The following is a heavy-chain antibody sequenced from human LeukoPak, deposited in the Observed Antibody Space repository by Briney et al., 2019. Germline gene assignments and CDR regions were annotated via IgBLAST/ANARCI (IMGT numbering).Heavy chain of an antibody. V-gene: IGHV3-33*06. J-gene: IGHJ3*02. D-gene: IGHD4-17*01. Sequence: GGSLRLSCAASGFTFSSCGMHWVRQAPGKGLEWVAVIWYDGSNKYYADSVKGRFTISRDNSKNTLYLQMNSLRAEDTAVYYCAKDYEGGDYGDYGAFDIWGQGTMVTVSS. CDR1: GFTFSSCG. CDR3: AKDYEGGDYGDYGAFDI. CDR2: IWYDGSNK.